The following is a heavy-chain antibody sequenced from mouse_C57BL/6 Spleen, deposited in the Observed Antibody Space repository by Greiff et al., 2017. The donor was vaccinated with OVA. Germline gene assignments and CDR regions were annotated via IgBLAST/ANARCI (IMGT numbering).Heavy chain of an antibody. Sequence: QVQLQQPGAELVRPGTSVKLSCKASGYTFTSSWMHWVKQRPGQGLEWIGVIDPSDSYTNYNQKFKGKATLTVDTSSSTAYMQLSSLTSEDSAVYYCAPIYYGNSIGWGQGTLVTVSA. CDR1: GYTFTSSW. CDR3: APIYYGNSIG. CDR2: IDPSDSYT. D-gene: IGHD2-1*01. J-gene: IGHJ3*02. V-gene: IGHV1-59*01.